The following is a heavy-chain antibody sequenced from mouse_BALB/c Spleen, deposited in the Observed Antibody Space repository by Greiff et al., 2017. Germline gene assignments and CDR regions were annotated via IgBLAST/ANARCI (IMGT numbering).Heavy chain of an antibody. CDR3: ALFYYDYDGAY. D-gene: IGHD2-4*01. Sequence: VQLQQPGAELVKPGTSVKLSCKASGYNFTSYWINWVKLRPGQGLEWIGDIYPGSGSTNYNEKFKSKATLTVDTSSSTAYMQLSSLASEDSALYYCALFYYDYDGAYWGQGTLVTVSA. CDR2: IYPGSGST. V-gene: IGHV1-55*01. J-gene: IGHJ3*01. CDR1: GYNFTSYW.